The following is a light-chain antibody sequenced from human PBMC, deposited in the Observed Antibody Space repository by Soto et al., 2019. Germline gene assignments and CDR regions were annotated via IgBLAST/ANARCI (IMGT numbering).Light chain of an antibody. CDR3: QQRGDWPNT. V-gene: IGKV3-11*01. J-gene: IGKJ5*01. CDR1: QNVGGQ. Sequence: EVVLTQSPATLSLSPGERATLSCRASQNVGGQLAWYQQRPGQAPRLLIYDASIRASGTPARFSGSGSGPDFTLTINNLEPEDLAVYFCQQRGDWPNTFGQGTRLEIK. CDR2: DAS.